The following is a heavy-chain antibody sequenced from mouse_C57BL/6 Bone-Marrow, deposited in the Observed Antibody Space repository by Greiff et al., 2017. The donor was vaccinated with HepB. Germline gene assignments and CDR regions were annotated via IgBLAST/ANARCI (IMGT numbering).Heavy chain of an antibody. V-gene: IGHV5-17*01. CDR2: ISSGSSTI. D-gene: IGHD2-2*01. CDR3: ARQGLLWLRRDLAY. J-gene: IGHJ3*01. CDR1: GFTFSDYG. Sequence: EVKLQESGGGLVKPGGSLKLSCAASGFTFSDYGMHWVRQAPEKGLEWVAYISSGSSTIYYADTVKGRFTISRDNAKNTLFLQMTSLRSEDTAMYYCARQGLLWLRRDLAYWGQGTLVTVSA.